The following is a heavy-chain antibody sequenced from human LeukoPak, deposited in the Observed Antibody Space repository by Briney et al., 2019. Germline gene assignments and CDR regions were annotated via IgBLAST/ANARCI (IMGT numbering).Heavy chain of an antibody. D-gene: IGHD2-2*01. CDR2: INPNSGGT. CDR1: GYTFTGYY. CDR3: ARGMWRYCSSTSCLPQYYYYYGMDV. V-gene: IGHV1-2*02. Sequence: GASVKVSCKASGYTFTGYYMHWVRQAPGQGLEWMGWINPNSGGTNYAQKFQGRVTMTRDTSISTAYMELSRLRSGDTAVYYCARGMWRYCSSTSCLPQYYYYYGMDVWGQGTTVTVSS. J-gene: IGHJ6*02.